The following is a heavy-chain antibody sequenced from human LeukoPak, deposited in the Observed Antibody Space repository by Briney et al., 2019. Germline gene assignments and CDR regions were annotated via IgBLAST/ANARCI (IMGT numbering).Heavy chain of an antibody. CDR3: ARLRFGELSTYPVSRGLNWFDP. V-gene: IGHV5-51*01. CDR1: GYSFTSYW. CDR2: IYPGDSDT. J-gene: IGHJ5*02. Sequence: GESLKISCKGSGYSFTSYWIGWVRQMPGKGLEWMGIIYPGDSDTRYSPSFQGQVTISADKSISTAYLQWSSLKASDTAMYYCARLRFGELSTYPVSRGLNWFDPWGQGTLVTVSS. D-gene: IGHD3-10*01.